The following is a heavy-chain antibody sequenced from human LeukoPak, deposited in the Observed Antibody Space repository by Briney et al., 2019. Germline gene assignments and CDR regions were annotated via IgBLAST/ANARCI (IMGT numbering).Heavy chain of an antibody. J-gene: IGHJ4*02. CDR3: ARDYFDFWSGYGSFYYFDY. CDR1: GFTFSSYG. V-gene: IGHV3-23*01. D-gene: IGHD3-3*01. CDR2: ISGSGGST. Sequence: GGSLRLSCAASGFTFSSYGMSWVRQAPGKGLEWVSAISGSGGSTYYADSVKGRFTISRDNSKNTLYLQMNSLRAEDTAVYYCARDYFDFWSGYGSFYYFDYWGQGTLVTVSS.